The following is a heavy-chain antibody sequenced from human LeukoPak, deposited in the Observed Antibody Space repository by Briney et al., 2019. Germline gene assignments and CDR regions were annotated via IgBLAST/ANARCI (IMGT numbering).Heavy chain of an antibody. CDR1: GFTFSDYS. V-gene: IGHV3-48*01. CDR2: IGIDSGNT. D-gene: IGHD3-16*01. CDR3: ARDDSPSLGGAAIDY. Sequence: GGSLRPSCAASGFTFSDYSMNWVRQAPGKGLEWISYIGIDSGNTNYADSVKGRFTISGDKAKNSLYLQMNSLRAEDTAVYYCARDDSPSLGGAAIDYWGQGTLVTVSS. J-gene: IGHJ4*02.